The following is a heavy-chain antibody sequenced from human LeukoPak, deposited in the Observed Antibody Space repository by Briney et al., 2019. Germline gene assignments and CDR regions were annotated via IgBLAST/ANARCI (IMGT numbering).Heavy chain of an antibody. J-gene: IGHJ2*01. CDR1: VFIFSSHT. CDR2: ISYAGDDGSNR. V-gene: IGHV3-30-3*02. D-gene: IGHD3-22*01. Sequence: PGGSLRLSCAASVFIFSSHTMHWVRQAPGKGREWVVVISYAGDDGSNRYYADSVKGRFAISRDNSKSTLYLQMNSLRPEDTALYYCAKSSSGYGDFDLWGRGTLVTVSS. CDR3: AKSSSGYGDFDL.